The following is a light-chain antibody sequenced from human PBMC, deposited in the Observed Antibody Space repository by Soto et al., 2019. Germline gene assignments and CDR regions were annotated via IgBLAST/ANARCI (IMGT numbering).Light chain of an antibody. J-gene: IGKJ1*01. CDR3: QQYNSFSKT. CDR1: QSIGYW. CDR2: AAS. Sequence: SQSIGYWLAWYQQKPGKAPKLLIYAASTLETGVPSRFSGSGFGAEFTLTIASLQPDDSATYYCQQYNSFSKTFGRGTKV. V-gene: IGKV1-5*01.